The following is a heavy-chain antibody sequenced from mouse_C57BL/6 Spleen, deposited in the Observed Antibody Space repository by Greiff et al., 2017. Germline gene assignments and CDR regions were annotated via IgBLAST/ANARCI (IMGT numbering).Heavy chain of an antibody. J-gene: IGHJ4*01. D-gene: IGHD2-4*01. CDR1: GYAFSSSW. CDR3: AREGDYDNYYAMDY. CDR2: IYPGDGDT. Sequence: QVQLQQSGPELVKPGASVKISCKASGYAFSSSWMNWVKQRPGKGLEWIGRIYPGDGDTNYNGKFKGKATLTADKSSSTAYMQLSSLTSEDSAVYFCAREGDYDNYYAMDYWGQGTSVTVSS. V-gene: IGHV1-82*01.